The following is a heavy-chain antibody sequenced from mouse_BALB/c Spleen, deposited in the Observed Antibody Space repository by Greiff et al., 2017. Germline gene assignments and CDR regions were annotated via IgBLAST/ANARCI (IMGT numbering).Heavy chain of an antibody. Sequence: EVQLQESGPGLVKPSQSLSLTCTVTGYSITSDYAWNWIRQFPGNKLEWMGYISYSGSTSYNPSLKSRISITRDTSKNQFFLQLNSVTTEDTATYYCARSTMITAYAMDYWGQGTSVTVSS. CDR2: ISYSGST. CDR1: GYSITSDYA. D-gene: IGHD2-4*01. CDR3: ARSTMITAYAMDY. J-gene: IGHJ4*01. V-gene: IGHV3-2*02.